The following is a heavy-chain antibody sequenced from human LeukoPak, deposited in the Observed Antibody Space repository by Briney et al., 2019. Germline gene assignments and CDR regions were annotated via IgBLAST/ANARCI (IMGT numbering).Heavy chain of an antibody. CDR2: IFPGDSDT. J-gene: IGHJ3*02. CDR1: GYIFTSYW. V-gene: IGHV5-51*01. Sequence: KPGESLTISCTGSGYIFTSYWIGWVRQMPGKGLEWMGIIFPGDSDTRYSPSFQGQVTVSADKSVTTAYLQWSSLKASDTAMYYCARRDGTSYAFDIWGRGTMVTVSA. CDR3: ARRDGTSYAFDI. D-gene: IGHD1-26*01.